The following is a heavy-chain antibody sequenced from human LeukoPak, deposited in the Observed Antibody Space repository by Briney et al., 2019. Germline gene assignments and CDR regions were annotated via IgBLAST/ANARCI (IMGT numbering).Heavy chain of an antibody. D-gene: IGHD3-9*01. Sequence: ASVKVSCKASGYTFTSYGISWVRQAPGQGLEWMGWISAYNGNTNYAQKLQGRVTMTTDTSTSTAYMELRSLRSDDTAVYYCARGDEDYDILTGSYDYWGQGTLVTVSS. CDR2: ISAYNGNT. V-gene: IGHV1-18*01. CDR3: ARGDEDYDILTGSYDY. J-gene: IGHJ4*02. CDR1: GYTFTSYG.